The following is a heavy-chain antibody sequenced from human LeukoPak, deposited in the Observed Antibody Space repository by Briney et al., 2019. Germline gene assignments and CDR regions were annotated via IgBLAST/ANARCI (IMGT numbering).Heavy chain of an antibody. J-gene: IGHJ4*02. CDR1: GLTFSSYA. Sequence: GGSLRLSCAASGLTFSSYAMSWVRQAPGKGLEWASSVSTGGAGTYYADSVKGRFSISRDNSKNTLYLQMNSLRAEDTAIYYCANMLRGVLYYFDHWGQGTLVTVSS. D-gene: IGHD3-10*01. CDR3: ANMLRGVLYYFDH. V-gene: IGHV3-23*01. CDR2: VSTGGAGT.